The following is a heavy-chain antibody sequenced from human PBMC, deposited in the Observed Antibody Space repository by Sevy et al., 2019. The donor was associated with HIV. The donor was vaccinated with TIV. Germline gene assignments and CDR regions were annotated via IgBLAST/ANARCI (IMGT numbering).Heavy chain of an antibody. D-gene: IGHD3-22*01. CDR2: INSDGSST. CDR1: GFTFSSYW. J-gene: IGHJ4*02. Sequence: GGSLRLSCAASGFTFSSYWMHWARQAPGKGLVWVSRINSDGSSTSYADSVKGRFTISRDNAKNTLYLQMNSLRAEDTAVYYCARGGPNYYDNFDYWGQGTLVTVSS. V-gene: IGHV3-74*01. CDR3: ARGGPNYYDNFDY.